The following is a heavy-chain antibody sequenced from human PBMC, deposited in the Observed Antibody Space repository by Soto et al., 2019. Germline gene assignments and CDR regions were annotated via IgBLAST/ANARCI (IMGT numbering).Heavy chain of an antibody. CDR1: GFTFTNHA. J-gene: IGHJ4*02. V-gene: IGHV3-23*01. CDR3: ARRGYYYYSAGYWDKIHSDY. Sequence: PWGSLRLPCAASGFTFTNHAMIFFRQSPFKWLEWVSDIGGSGSSTYYADSVKGRFTISRDNSKDTLYLQMNGLRAEDTAVYYCARRGYYYYSAGYWDKIHSDYWGQGALVTVSS. CDR2: IGGSGSST. D-gene: IGHD3-22*01.